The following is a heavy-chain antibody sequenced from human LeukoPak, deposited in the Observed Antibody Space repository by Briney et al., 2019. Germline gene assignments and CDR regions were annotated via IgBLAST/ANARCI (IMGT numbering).Heavy chain of an antibody. Sequence: ESGPTLVKPTQTLTLTCTFSGFSLSTSGVGVGLIRQPPGKALEWLAYISWDDDKRYSPALKSRLTITKDTSKNQVVLTVTNMDPVDTATYYCAHRKVDTPMGPWGQGILVTVSS. CDR2: ISWDDDK. V-gene: IGHV2-5*02. CDR1: GFSLSTSGVG. D-gene: IGHD5-18*01. J-gene: IGHJ5*02. CDR3: AHRKVDTPMGP.